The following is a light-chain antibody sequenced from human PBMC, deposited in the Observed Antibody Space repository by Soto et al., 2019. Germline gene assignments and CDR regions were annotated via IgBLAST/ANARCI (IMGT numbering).Light chain of an antibody. CDR1: QSISNW. CDR3: QQYNSYAWT. Sequence: DIQMTQSPSTLSASVGDRVTITCRASQSISNWLAWYQQKPGKAPKVLIYEASTLESGVPSRFSGSGSGTEFTLNISSLQSDDFGNYYCQQYNSYAWTFGQGTKVEIK. J-gene: IGKJ1*01. V-gene: IGKV1-5*01. CDR2: EAS.